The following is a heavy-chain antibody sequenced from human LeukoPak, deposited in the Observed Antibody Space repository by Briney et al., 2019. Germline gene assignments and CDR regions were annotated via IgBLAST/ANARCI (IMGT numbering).Heavy chain of an antibody. J-gene: IGHJ4*02. Sequence: ASVKVSCKASGYTFTNYDINWVRQATGQGLEWMGWMNPNSGNTGYPQKFQDRVTMTRDTSISTAYMELSSLRSEDTAVYYCAMVYGPIDYWGQGTLVTVSS. D-gene: IGHD2-8*01. CDR2: MNPNSGNT. CDR1: GYTFTNYD. V-gene: IGHV1-8*01. CDR3: AMVYGPIDY.